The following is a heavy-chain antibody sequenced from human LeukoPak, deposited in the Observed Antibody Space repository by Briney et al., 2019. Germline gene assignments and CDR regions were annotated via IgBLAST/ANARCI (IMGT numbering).Heavy chain of an antibody. CDR2: IRSKAAGGTT. D-gene: IGHD7-27*01. Sequence: PGGSLRLSCAASGFTFSNAWMSWVRQAPGRGLEWVGRIRSKAAGGTTEYAAPVKGRFTISRDDSKNTLYLQMNSLKTEDTAVYYCTSVFNWGDWFDPWGQGTLVTVSS. V-gene: IGHV3-15*01. CDR3: TSVFNWGDWFDP. CDR1: GFTFSNAW. J-gene: IGHJ5*02.